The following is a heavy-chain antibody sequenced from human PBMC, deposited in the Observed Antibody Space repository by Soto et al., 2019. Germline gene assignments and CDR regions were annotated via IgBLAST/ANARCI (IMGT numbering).Heavy chain of an antibody. CDR1: GYSFTSYW. D-gene: IGHD1-26*01. CDR3: ARHGTQDNYYYNGMDV. CDR2: IYPGGSDT. Sequence: GESLKISCKGSGYSFTSYWIGWVRQMPGKGLEWMGIIYPGGSDTRYSPSFQGQVTISADKSISTAYLQWSSLKASDTAMYYCARHGTQDNYYYNGMDVWGQGTTVTVSS. V-gene: IGHV5-51*01. J-gene: IGHJ6*02.